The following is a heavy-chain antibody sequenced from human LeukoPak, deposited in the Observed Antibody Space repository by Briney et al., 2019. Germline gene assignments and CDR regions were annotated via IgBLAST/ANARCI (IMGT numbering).Heavy chain of an antibody. V-gene: IGHV3-64*01. Sequence: GGSLRLSCAASGFTFSSYAMHWVRQAPGKGLEYVSAISSNGGSTYCANSVKGRFTISRDNSKNTLYLQMGSLRAEGMAVYYCARRHRNDAFDIWGQGTMVTVSS. CDR1: GFTFSSYA. J-gene: IGHJ3*02. CDR2: ISSNGGST. CDR3: ARRHRNDAFDI.